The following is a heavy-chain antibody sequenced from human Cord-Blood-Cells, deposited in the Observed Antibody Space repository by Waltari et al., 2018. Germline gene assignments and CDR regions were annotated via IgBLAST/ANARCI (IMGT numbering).Heavy chain of an antibody. Sequence: QVQLVQSGAEVKKPGASVKVSCKVSGYTLTELSMHWVRQAPGKGLEWLGGFDPEGGKTIYPQKFQGVVPMTEGTSTCTAYMELGSLRSEYAAVYYGATVVLQRGSYAFDIWGQGTMVTDSS. CDR3: ATVVLQRGSYAFDI. D-gene: IGHD1-26*01. CDR2: FDPEGGKT. V-gene: IGHV1-24*01. CDR1: GYTLTELS. J-gene: IGHJ3*02.